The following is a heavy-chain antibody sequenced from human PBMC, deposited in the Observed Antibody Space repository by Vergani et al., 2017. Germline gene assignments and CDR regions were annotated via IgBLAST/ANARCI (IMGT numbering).Heavy chain of an antibody. CDR3: ARVVGGYRRGSYFDL. Sequence: QVQLQESGPGLVKPSQTLSLTCTVSGGSISSGSYYWSWIRQPAGKGLEWIGRIYTSGSTNYNPSLKSRVTISVDTSKTQFSLKLSSVTAADTAVYYCARVVGGYRRGSYFDLWGRGTLVTVSS. V-gene: IGHV4-61*02. D-gene: IGHD3-10*01. J-gene: IGHJ2*01. CDR2: IYTSGST. CDR1: GGSISSGSYY.